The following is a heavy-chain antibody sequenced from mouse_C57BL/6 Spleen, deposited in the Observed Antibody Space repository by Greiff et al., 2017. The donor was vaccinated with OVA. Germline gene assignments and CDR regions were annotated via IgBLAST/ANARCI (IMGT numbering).Heavy chain of an antibody. Sequence: EVKLEESGGGLVQSGRSLRLSCATSGFTFSDFYMEWVRQAPGKGLEWIAASRNKANDYTTEYSASVKGRFIVSRDTSKSILYLQMNALRAEDTAMYYCARDAGYYGSSYWYFDVWGTGTTVTVSS. CDR3: ARDAGYYGSSYWYFDV. CDR1: GFTFSDFY. CDR2: SRNKANDYTT. V-gene: IGHV7-1*01. D-gene: IGHD1-1*01. J-gene: IGHJ1*03.